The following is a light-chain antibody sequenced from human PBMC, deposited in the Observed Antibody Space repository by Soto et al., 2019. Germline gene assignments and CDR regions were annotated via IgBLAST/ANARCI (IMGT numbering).Light chain of an antibody. CDR3: QSYDSSLSGWV. V-gene: IGLV1-40*01. CDR2: GNS. CDR1: SSNIGAGYD. Sequence: QSVLTQPPSVSGAPGQRVTISCTGSSSNIGAGYDVHWYQQLPGTAPKLLIYGNSNRPSGVPDRFSGSKSVTSASLAITGPRAEDEADYYCQSYDSSLSGWVFGGGTKLTVL. J-gene: IGLJ3*02.